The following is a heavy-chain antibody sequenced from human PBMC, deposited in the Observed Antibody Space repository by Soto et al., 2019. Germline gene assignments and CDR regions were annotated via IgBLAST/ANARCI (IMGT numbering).Heavy chain of an antibody. Sequence: ASVKVSCKASGYTFTSYGISWVRQAPGQGLEWMGWISAYNGNTNYAQKLQGGVTMTTDTSTSTAYMELRSLRSDDTAVYYFAVVESSGWAFDYWGQGSLVIAPQ. CDR3: AVVESSGWAFDY. CDR2: ISAYNGNT. V-gene: IGHV1-18*01. J-gene: IGHJ4*02. D-gene: IGHD6-19*01. CDR1: GYTFTSYG.